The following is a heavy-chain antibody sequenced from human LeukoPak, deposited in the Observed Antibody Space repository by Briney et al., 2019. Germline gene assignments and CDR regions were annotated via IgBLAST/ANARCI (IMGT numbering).Heavy chain of an antibody. CDR3: ARDHVYSSSWYDPDAFDI. Sequence: SETLSLTCTVSGGSTSRYYWSWIRQPAGGGLEWIGRLHTTGITNYNPSLKSRVTMSVDTSKNQFSLKLSSVTAADTAVYYCARDHVYSSSWYDPDAFDIWGQGTMVTVSS. CDR1: GGSTSRYY. CDR2: LHTTGIT. J-gene: IGHJ3*02. D-gene: IGHD6-13*01. V-gene: IGHV4-4*07.